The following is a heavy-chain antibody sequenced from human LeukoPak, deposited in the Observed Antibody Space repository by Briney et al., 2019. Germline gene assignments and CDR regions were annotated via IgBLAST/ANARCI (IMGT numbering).Heavy chain of an antibody. V-gene: IGHV3-33*01. CDR2: IYYDGSNK. D-gene: IGHD1-26*01. CDR1: GFTFSNYG. J-gene: IGHJ4*02. Sequence: PGRSLGLSCAASGFTFSNYGMHWVRQAPGKGLEWVAVIYYDGSNKYYADSVKGRFTISRGNSKNTLYLQMNSLRAEDTAVYYCAREYSGSYYSVDYWGQGTLVTVSS. CDR3: AREYSGSYYSVDY.